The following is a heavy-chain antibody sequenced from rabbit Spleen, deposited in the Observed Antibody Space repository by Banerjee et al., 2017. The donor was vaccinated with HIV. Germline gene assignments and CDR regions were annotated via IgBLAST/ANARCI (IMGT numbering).Heavy chain of an antibody. CDR3: ARDSGTSFSSYGMDL. J-gene: IGHJ6*01. CDR2: IGAAITYTT. CDR1: GFSFSYNDY. D-gene: IGHD8-1*01. Sequence: QSLEESGGDLVKPGAALTLTCTASGFSFSYNDYMCWVRQPPGKGPEWIACIGAAITYTTYYATWAKGRFTISKPSSTTVTLQMTSLTAADTASYFCARDSGTSFSSYGMDLWGQGTLVTVS. V-gene: IGHV1S40*01.